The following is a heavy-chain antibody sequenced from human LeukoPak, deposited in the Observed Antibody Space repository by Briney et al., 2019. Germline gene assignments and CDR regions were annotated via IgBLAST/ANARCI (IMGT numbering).Heavy chain of an antibody. D-gene: IGHD3-10*01. CDR2: IKQDESEK. V-gene: IGHV3-7*01. CDR3: AKDRNGSGSYSYYFDY. J-gene: IGHJ4*02. CDR1: GFTFSNYW. Sequence: GGSLRLSCAASGFTFSNYWMTWVRQAPGKGLEWVANIKQDESEKYYLDSVKGRFTISRDNAKKSLFLQMNSLRAEDTAVYYCAKDRNGSGSYSYYFDYWGQGTLVTVSS.